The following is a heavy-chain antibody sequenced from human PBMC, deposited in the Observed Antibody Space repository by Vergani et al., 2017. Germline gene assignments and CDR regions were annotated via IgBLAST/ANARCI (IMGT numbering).Heavy chain of an antibody. CDR3: AGDSHSWQRADH. V-gene: IGHV4-59*02. D-gene: IGHD4-11*01. CDR2: IHYAENS. Sequence: QLHLQESGPGLVKPSETLSLSCTVSGGSVSSYYWSWIRQPPGKGLDWIGYIHYAENSIYNPSLKSRVTMSVDTSKNQFSLKLTSVTAADTAVYFCAGDSHSWQRADHWGQGTLVTVSS. J-gene: IGHJ4*02. CDR1: GGSVSSYY.